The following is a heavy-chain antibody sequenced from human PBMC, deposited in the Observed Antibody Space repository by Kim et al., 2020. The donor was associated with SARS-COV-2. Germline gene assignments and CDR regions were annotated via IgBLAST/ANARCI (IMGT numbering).Heavy chain of an antibody. CDR2: ISYDGSNK. CDR3: ARPWSWYSYYYYGMDV. J-gene: IGHJ6*02. CDR1: GFTFSSYA. V-gene: IGHV3-30-3*01. Sequence: GGSLRLSCAASGFTFSSYAMHWVRQAPGKGLEWVAVISYDGSNKYYADSVKGRFTISRDNSKNTLYLQMNSLRAEDTAVYYCARPWSWYSYYYYGMDVWGQGTTVTVSS. D-gene: IGHD6-13*01.